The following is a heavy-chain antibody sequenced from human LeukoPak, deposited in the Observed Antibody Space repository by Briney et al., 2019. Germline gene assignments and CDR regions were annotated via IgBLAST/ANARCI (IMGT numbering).Heavy chain of an antibody. CDR1: GGTFSSYA. Sequence: SVKVSRKASGGTFSSYAISWVRQAPGQGLEWMGGIIPIFGTANYAQKFQGRVTITTDESTSTAYMELSSLRSEDTAVYYCARVRDDSSGYPLYYYYYVDVWGKGTTVTVSS. CDR2: IIPIFGTA. CDR3: ARVRDDSSGYPLYYYYYVDV. D-gene: IGHD3-22*01. J-gene: IGHJ6*03. V-gene: IGHV1-69*05.